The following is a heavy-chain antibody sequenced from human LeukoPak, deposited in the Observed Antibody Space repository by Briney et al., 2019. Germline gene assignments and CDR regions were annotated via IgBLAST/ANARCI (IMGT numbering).Heavy chain of an antibody. CDR1: GGTFSSYA. CDR3: ASRRSGDYGDRPFDY. J-gene: IGHJ4*02. CDR2: IIPILGIA. D-gene: IGHD4-17*01. V-gene: IGHV1-69*04. Sequence: ASVKVSCKASGGTFSSYAISWVRQAPGQGLEWMGRIIPILGIANYAQKFQGRVTITADKSTSTAYMELSSLRSEDTPVYYCASRRSGDYGDRPFDYWGQGTLVTVSS.